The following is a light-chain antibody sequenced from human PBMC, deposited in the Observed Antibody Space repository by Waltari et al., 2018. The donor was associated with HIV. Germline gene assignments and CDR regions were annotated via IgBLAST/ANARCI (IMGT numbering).Light chain of an antibody. V-gene: IGKV1-12*01. J-gene: IGKJ2*01. CDR1: QGINVW. CDR3: QQANSSPYT. CDR2: AAS. Sequence: DIQMTQSPSSVSASVGETVTITCRASQGINVWLAWYQQSPGGAPKLLISAASSLQPAVPSRFSGSGSATHFTLTINSIQPEDFATYYCQQANSSPYTFGQGTKLEI.